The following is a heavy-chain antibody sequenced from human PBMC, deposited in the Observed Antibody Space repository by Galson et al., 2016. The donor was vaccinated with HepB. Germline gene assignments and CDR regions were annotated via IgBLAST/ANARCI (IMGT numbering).Heavy chain of an antibody. Sequence: SLRLSCAASGLTFLKWMNWIRLAPGKGLEWVAIINNDGSKTSYVDSVKGRFTISRDNNNNLFFLQVNSLRVDDTAVYFCASGAGWLIDYWGQGTHVIVSS. J-gene: IGHJ4*02. V-gene: IGHV3-7*03. CDR3: ASGAGWLIDY. D-gene: IGHD6-19*01. CDR1: GLTFLKW. CDR2: INNDGSKT.